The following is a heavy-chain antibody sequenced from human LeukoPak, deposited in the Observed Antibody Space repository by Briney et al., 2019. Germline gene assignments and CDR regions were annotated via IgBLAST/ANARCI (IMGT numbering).Heavy chain of an antibody. D-gene: IGHD3-22*01. CDR3: ARDLPSHYLNYYDSSGYYFEYFQH. Sequence: ASVKVSCTASGYTFTSYGISWVRQAPGQGLEWMGWISAYNGNTNYAQKLQGRVTMTTDTSTSTAYMELRSLRSDDTAVYYCARDLPSHYLNYYDSSGYYFEYFQHWGQGTLVTVSS. CDR2: ISAYNGNT. CDR1: GYTFTSYG. V-gene: IGHV1-18*01. J-gene: IGHJ1*01.